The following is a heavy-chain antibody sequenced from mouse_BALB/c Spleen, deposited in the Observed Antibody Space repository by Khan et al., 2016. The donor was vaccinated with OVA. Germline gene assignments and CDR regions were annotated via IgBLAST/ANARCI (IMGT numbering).Heavy chain of an antibody. D-gene: IGHD1-1*01. CDR2: LNTYTGEP. CDR3: ASPPYVSYVMVY. V-gene: IGHV9-3-1*01. J-gene: IGHJ4*01. CDR1: GYTFTNYG. Sequence: QIQLVQSGPELKKPGETVKISCKASGYTFTNYGMNWVKQTPGQGLKWMGWLNTYTGEPTYVDDFKGRFAFSLETSASTAYLQINNLKNEDTATSFRASPPYVSYVMVYWGQGTSVTVSS.